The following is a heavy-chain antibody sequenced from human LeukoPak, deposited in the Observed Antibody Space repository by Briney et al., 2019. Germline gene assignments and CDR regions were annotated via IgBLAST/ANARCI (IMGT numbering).Heavy chain of an antibody. V-gene: IGHV4-4*07. CDR2: IYTSGST. D-gene: IGHD6-6*01. J-gene: IGHJ6*03. Sequence: TSETLSLTCTVSGGSISSYYWSWIRQPAGKGLEWIGRIYTSGSTNYNPSLKSRVTMSVDTSKNQFSLKLSSVTAADTAVYYCAREIAARPHYYYYMDVWGKGTTVTVSS. CDR1: GGSISSYY. CDR3: AREIAARPHYYYYMDV.